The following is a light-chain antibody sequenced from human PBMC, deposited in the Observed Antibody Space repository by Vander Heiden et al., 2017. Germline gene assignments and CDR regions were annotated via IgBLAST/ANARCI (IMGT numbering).Light chain of an antibody. CDR2: DAS. J-gene: IGKJ1*01. Sequence: DIVLTQSPATLSLSPGERATLSCRASQSVSSSLAWYQQKPGQAPRLLIYDASNRATGIPARCSGSGSGTDFTLTISSLEPEDFAVYYCQQRSNWPRTFGQGTKVEIK. CDR3: QQRSNWPRT. CDR1: QSVSSS. V-gene: IGKV3-11*01.